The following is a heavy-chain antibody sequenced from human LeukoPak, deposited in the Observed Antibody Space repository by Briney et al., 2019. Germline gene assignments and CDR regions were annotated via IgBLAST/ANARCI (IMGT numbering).Heavy chain of an antibody. V-gene: IGHV4-34*01. Sequence: SETLSLTCAVYGGSFSGYYWSWIRQPPGKGLEWIGEINHSGSTNYNPSLKSRVTISVDTSKNQFSLKLSSVTAADTAVHYCARGAYCSSTSCSRFDYWGQGTLVTVSS. CDR1: GGSFSGYY. CDR3: ARGAYCSSTSCSRFDY. J-gene: IGHJ4*02. CDR2: INHSGST. D-gene: IGHD2-2*01.